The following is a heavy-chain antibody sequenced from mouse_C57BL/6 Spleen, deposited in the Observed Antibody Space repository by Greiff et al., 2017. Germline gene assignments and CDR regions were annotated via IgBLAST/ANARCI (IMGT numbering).Heavy chain of an antibody. CDR2: IDPSDSYT. CDR3: ARSNYSNYWYFDV. D-gene: IGHD2-5*01. J-gene: IGHJ1*03. V-gene: IGHV1-59*01. Sequence: QVQLQQPGAELVRPGTSVKLSCKASGYTFTSYWMHWVKQRPGQGLEWIGVIDPSDSYTNYNQKFKGKATLTVDTSSSTAYMQLSSLTSEDSAVYYCARSNYSNYWYFDVWGTGTTVTGSS. CDR1: GYTFTSYW.